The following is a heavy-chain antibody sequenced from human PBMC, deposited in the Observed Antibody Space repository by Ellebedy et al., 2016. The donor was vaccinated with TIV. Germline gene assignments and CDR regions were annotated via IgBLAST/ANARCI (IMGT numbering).Heavy chain of an antibody. CDR2: FDPEDGET. V-gene: IGHV1-24*01. J-gene: IGHJ4*02. CDR3: ATGGPCGGDCYSDY. Sequence: ASVKVSXKVSGYTLTELSMHWVRQAPGKGLEWMGGFDPEDGETIYAQKFQGRVTMTEDTSTDTAYMELSSLRSEDTAVYYCATGGPCGGDCYSDYWGQGTLVTVSS. CDR1: GYTLTELS. D-gene: IGHD2-21*02.